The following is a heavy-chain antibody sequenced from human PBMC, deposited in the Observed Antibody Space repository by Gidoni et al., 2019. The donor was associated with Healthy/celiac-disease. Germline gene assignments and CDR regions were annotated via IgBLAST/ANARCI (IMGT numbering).Heavy chain of an antibody. V-gene: IGHV3-13*01. Sequence: SLTLPCSASGFTFSSYDMHWVRQATGKGLEWVSAIGTAGDTYYPGSVKGRFTISRENAKNSLYLQMNSLRAGDTAVYYCARVGYNDAFDIWGQGTMVTVSS. CDR3: ARVGYNDAFDI. CDR2: IGTAGDT. CDR1: GFTFSSYD. D-gene: IGHD5-12*01. J-gene: IGHJ3*02.